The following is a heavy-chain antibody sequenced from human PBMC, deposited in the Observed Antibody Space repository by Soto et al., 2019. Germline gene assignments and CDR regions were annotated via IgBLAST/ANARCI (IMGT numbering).Heavy chain of an antibody. Sequence: QVHLAQSGAEVKKPGASVKVSCKGSGYTFTSYGITWVRPAPGQGLEWMGWISAHNGNTDYAQKLQGRVTVTRDTSTRTAYMDLMSLRSDDTSVYYFARGRYGDYWGQGALVPVSS. CDR2: ISAHNGNT. V-gene: IGHV1-18*01. D-gene: IGHD1-1*01. CDR1: GYTFTSYG. J-gene: IGHJ4*02. CDR3: ARGRYGDY.